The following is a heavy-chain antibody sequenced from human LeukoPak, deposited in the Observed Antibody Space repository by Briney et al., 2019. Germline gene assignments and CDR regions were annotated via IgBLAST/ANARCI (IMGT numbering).Heavy chain of an antibody. V-gene: IGHV4-34*01. J-gene: IGHJ6*02. CDR1: GGSFSGYY. Sequence: SETLSLTCAVYGGSFSGYYWSWIRQPPGKGLEWIGEINHSGSTNYNPSLKSRVTISVDTSKNQFSLKPSSVTAADTAVYYCARVPIRITIFGVVIKYYYYYGMDVWGQGTTVTVSS. D-gene: IGHD3-3*01. CDR2: INHSGST. CDR3: ARVPIRITIFGVVIKYYYYYGMDV.